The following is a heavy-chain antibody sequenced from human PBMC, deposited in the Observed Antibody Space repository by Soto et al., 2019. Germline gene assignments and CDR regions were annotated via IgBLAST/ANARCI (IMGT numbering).Heavy chain of an antibody. CDR3: AKGASHTGFAVNDY. D-gene: IGHD1-26*01. CDR1: GFTFDDYA. V-gene: IGHV3-9*01. CDR2: ISWNSGNL. J-gene: IGHJ4*02. Sequence: EVQLVESGGGLVQPGRSLRLSCAASGFTFDDYAMHWVRQGPGQGLEWVSSISWNSGNLGYADSVKGRFTISRDNAKNSLYLQMNSLRGEDTALYYCAKGASHTGFAVNDYWGQGTLVTVSS.